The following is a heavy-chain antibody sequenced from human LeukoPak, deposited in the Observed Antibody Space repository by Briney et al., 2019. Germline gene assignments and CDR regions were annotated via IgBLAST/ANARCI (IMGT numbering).Heavy chain of an antibody. CDR3: ARERYDFSGATYYGMDV. Sequence: SQTLSLTCDISGVSVSTDIGAWYWIRQSPSRGLEWLGRTLHRPYGSKWFTDYALSVKSRIIINADTSKNQISLHLKSVTPEDTAVYYCARERYDFSGATYYGMDVWGQGTRVTVSS. V-gene: IGHV6-1*01. CDR1: GVSVSTDIGA. J-gene: IGHJ6*02. CDR2: TLHRPYGSKWFT. D-gene: IGHD3-3*01.